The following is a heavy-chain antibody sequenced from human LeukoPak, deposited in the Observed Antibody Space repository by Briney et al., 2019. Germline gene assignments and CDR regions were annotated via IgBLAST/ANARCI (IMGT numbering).Heavy chain of an antibody. CDR3: IRGSSSY. J-gene: IGHJ4*02. Sequence: GGSLRLSCAVSGLTISKSWMSWVRQAPGKGLEWVANIDPDGSDIYYVDSVKGRFTVSRDNAKNSLYLQMNSLRVEDTGTYYCIRGSSSYWGQGTLVTV. CDR2: IDPDGSDI. CDR1: GLTISKSW. V-gene: IGHV3-7*04.